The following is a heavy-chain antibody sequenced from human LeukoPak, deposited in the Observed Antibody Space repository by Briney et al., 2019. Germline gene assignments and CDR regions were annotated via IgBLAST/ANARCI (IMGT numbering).Heavy chain of an antibody. J-gene: IGHJ4*02. Sequence: PSETLPLTCSVSGRSLSSSSYYWGWIRQPPGKVLEWIGSIYYSGSTYSNPSLKSRVTISVDTSKNQFSLKLSSVTAADMAVYYCARPSYGGDFDYWGQGTLVTVSS. CDR1: GRSLSSSSYY. CDR3: ARPSYGGDFDY. D-gene: IGHD4-23*01. V-gene: IGHV4-39*01. CDR2: IYYSGST.